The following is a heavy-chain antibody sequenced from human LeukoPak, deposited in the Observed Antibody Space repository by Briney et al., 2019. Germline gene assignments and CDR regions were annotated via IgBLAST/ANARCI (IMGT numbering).Heavy chain of an antibody. J-gene: IGHJ4*02. Sequence: PGGSLRLSCAASGFTFSSYGMHWVRQAPGKGLEWVAFIRYDGSNKYYADSVKGRFTISRDNSKNTLYLQMNSLRAEDTAVYYCAKDSDIVVVVAAVLGPYWGQGTLVTVSS. CDR3: AKDSDIVVVVAAVLGPY. D-gene: IGHD2-15*01. V-gene: IGHV3-30*02. CDR2: IRYDGSNK. CDR1: GFTFSSYG.